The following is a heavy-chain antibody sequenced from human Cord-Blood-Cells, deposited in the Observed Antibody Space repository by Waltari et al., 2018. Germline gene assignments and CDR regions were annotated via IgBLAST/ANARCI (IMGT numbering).Heavy chain of an antibody. D-gene: IGHD2-2*01. CDR3: AKKYCSSTSCYDAFDI. CDR1: GGSISSYY. CDR2: IYYSGST. J-gene: IGHJ3*02. Sequence: QVQLQESGPGLVKPSETLSLTCTVSGGSISSYYWSWIRLPPGKGLEWIGYIYYSGSTNYNPSLKSRVTISVDTAKNQFSLKLSSVTAADTAVYYCAKKYCSSTSCYDAFDIWGQGTMVTVSS. V-gene: IGHV4-59*01.